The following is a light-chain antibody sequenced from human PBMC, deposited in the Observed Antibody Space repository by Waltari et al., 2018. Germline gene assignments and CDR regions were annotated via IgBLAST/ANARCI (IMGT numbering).Light chain of an antibody. Sequence: DIVMTQSADSLAVSLGERATINCKSSQSVLYSSNNKNYLAWYQQKPGQPPKLLIYWASTRESGVPDRFTGSGSGTDFTLTISSLQAEDVAVYYCQQYYSIPLTFGGGTKVDLK. CDR3: QQYYSIPLT. V-gene: IGKV4-1*01. J-gene: IGKJ4*01. CDR2: WAS. CDR1: QSVLYSSNNKNY.